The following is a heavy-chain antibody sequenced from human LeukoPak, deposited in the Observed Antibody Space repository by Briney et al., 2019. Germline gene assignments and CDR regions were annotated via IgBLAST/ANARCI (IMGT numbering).Heavy chain of an antibody. CDR3: AFWSNYYSDSGEYN. V-gene: IGHV4-39*07. CDR2: IYYSGTT. CDR1: GGSISGTSYY. D-gene: IGHD3-3*01. J-gene: IGHJ4*02. Sequence: PSETLSLTCAVSGGSISGTSYYLGWIRQPPGKGLEWIGGIYYSGTTYYNPSLKSRVTMSVDTSKNQFSLKLTSVTAADTAVYYCAFWSNYYSDSGEYNWGQGILVTVSS.